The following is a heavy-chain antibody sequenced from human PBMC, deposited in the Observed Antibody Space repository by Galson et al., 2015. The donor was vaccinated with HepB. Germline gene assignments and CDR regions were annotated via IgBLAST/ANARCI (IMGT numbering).Heavy chain of an antibody. D-gene: IGHD2-15*01. CDR2: IYWDDDK. CDR1: GFSLSTSGVG. J-gene: IGHJ4*02. CDR3: ARMLPGDYFDY. Sequence: GFSLSTSGVGVGWIRQPPGKALEWLALIYWDDDKRYSPSLKSRLTITKDTSKNQVVLTMTNMDPVDTATYYCARMLPGDYFDYWGQGTLVTVSS. V-gene: IGHV2-5*02.